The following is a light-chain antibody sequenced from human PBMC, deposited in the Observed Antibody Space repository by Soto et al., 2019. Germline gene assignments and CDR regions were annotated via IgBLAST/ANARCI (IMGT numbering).Light chain of an antibody. CDR3: QQRSNWPPFT. J-gene: IGKJ3*01. V-gene: IGKV3-11*01. CDR1: QSVSSY. Sequence: EIVLTQSPATLSLSPGERATLSCRASQSVSSYLAWYQQKPGQAPRLLIYYASNRATVIPPRFSGSGSATDFTLTISSLEAEDFLVYYCQQRSNWPPFTFGPGTKVDIK. CDR2: YAS.